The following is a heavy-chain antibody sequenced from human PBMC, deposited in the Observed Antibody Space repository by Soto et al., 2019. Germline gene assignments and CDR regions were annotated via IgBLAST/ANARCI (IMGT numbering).Heavy chain of an antibody. Sequence: QVQLQQWGAGLLKASETLSLTCAVVGDSLRGQSWNWIRQSPGKRLEWIGELDQSGGTNYNPSLKSRAIISDDPSKNQFSLTLTSVTAADTAVYYCAREDSYGWSGESLDVWGQGTTVTVSS. CDR1: GDSLRGQS. D-gene: IGHD6-19*01. J-gene: IGHJ6*02. CDR2: LDQSGGT. V-gene: IGHV4-34*01. CDR3: AREDSYGWSGESLDV.